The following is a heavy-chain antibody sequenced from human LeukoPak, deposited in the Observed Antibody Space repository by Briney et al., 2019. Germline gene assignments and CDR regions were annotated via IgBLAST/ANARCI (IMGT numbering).Heavy chain of an antibody. J-gene: IGHJ6*02. Sequence: GASVKVSCKAAGGTFSRYAITWVRQAPGQGLEWMGGIIPIFGTANYAQKFQGRVTITADESTSTAYMELSSLRSEDTAVYYCARKEVITKKIGYYYYGMDVWGQGTTVTVSS. V-gene: IGHV1-69*13. CDR3: ARKEVITKKIGYYYYGMDV. CDR2: IIPIFGTA. CDR1: GGTFSRYA. D-gene: IGHD3-22*01.